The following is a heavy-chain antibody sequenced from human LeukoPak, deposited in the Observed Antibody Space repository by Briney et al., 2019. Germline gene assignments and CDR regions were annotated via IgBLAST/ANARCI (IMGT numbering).Heavy chain of an antibody. Sequence: SSETLSLTCAVYGGSFSGYYWSWIRQPPGKGLEWIGEINHSGSTNYNPSLKSRVTISVDTSKNQFSLKLSSVTAADTAVYYCAVEYYDSSEAFGIWGQGTMVTVSS. V-gene: IGHV4-34*01. CDR1: GGSFSGYY. CDR2: INHSGST. J-gene: IGHJ3*02. D-gene: IGHD3-22*01. CDR3: AVEYYDSSEAFGI.